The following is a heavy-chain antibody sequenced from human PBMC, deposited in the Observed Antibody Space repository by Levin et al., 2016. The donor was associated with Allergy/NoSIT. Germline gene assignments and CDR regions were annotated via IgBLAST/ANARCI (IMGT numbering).Heavy chain of an antibody. CDR1: GFSLSNARMG. D-gene: IGHD3-10*01. Sequence: SGPTLVKPTETLTLTCTVSGFSLSNARMGVSWIRQPPGKALEWLAHIFSNDEKSYSTSLKSRLTISKDTSKSQVVLTMTNMDPVDTATYYCARMSFLAYGSGEETGYYYYGMDVWGQGTTVTVSS. CDR3: ARMSFLAYGSGEETGYYYYGMDV. V-gene: IGHV2-26*01. J-gene: IGHJ6*02. CDR2: IFSNDEK.